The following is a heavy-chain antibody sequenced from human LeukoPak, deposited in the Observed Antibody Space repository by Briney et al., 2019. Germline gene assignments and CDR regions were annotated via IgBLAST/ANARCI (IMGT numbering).Heavy chain of an antibody. V-gene: IGHV4-59*01. CDR2: IYYSGST. D-gene: IGHD1-26*01. J-gene: IGHJ3*02. Sequence: PSETLSLTCTVSGGSISSYYWSCIRQPPGKGLEWIGYIYYSGSTNYNPSPMSRVTISADTSKNQFSMKLRSVPAADTGVYYCARLGAKDAFDIWGQGTMVTVSS. CDR3: ARLGAKDAFDI. CDR1: GGSISSYY.